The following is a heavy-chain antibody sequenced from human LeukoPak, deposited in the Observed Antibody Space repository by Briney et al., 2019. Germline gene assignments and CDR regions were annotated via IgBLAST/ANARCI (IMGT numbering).Heavy chain of an antibody. CDR1: GFTFSSYS. CDR2: INWNGGST. Sequence: GGSLRLSCAASGFTFSSYSMMWVRQAPGKGLEWVSGINWNGGSTGYADSVKGRFTISRDNAKNSLYLQMNSLRAEDTALYYCARDMVQYYYYMDVWGKGTTVTVSS. V-gene: IGHV3-20*04. D-gene: IGHD3-10*01. CDR3: ARDMVQYYYYMDV. J-gene: IGHJ6*03.